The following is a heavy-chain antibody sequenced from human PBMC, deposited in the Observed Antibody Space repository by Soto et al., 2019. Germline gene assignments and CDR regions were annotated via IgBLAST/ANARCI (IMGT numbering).Heavy chain of an antibody. CDR3: ARQV. CDR2: ISAGGDRT. V-gene: IGHV3-23*01. J-gene: IGHJ4*02. CDR1: GFTFSHYP. Sequence: EVQVSESGGGLVQPGGSLRLSCATSGFTFSHYPMNWVRQAPGKGLEWVSGISAGGDRTYYADSVKGRFTIFRDNSKNSVSLQMNSLRVEDTAVYDCARQVWGQGTLVTVSS.